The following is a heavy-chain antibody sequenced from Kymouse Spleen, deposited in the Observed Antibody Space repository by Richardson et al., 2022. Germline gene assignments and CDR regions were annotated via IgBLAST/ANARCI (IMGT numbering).Heavy chain of an antibody. V-gene: IGHV4-34*01. CDR2: INHSGST. J-gene: IGHJ4*02. Sequence: QVQLQQWGAGLLKPSETLSLTCAVYGGSFSGYYWSWIRQPPGKGLEWIGEINHSGSTNYNPSLKSRVTISVDTSKNQFSLKLSSVTAADTAVYYCARDYSNYFDYWGQGTLVTVSS. CDR1: GGSFSGYY. D-gene: IGHD4-11,IGHD4-11*01. CDR3: ARDYSNYFDY.